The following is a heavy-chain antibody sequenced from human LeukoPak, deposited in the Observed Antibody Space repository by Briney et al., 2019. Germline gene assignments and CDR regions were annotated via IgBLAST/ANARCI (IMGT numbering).Heavy chain of an antibody. CDR1: GGSISSGAYY. V-gene: IGHV4-30-2*01. CDR3: ARDICGYNYGCFDS. J-gene: IGHJ4*02. Sequence: PSQTLSLTCTVSGGSISSGAYYWSWIRQPPGKGLEWIGYIYHSGSTYYNPSLKSRVTISVDTSKNQFSLNLRSVTAADTAVYYCARDICGYNYGCFDSWGQGTLVTVSS. D-gene: IGHD5-18*01. CDR2: IYHSGST.